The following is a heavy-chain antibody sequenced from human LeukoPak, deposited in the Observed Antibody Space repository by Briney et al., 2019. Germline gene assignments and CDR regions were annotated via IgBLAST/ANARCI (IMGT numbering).Heavy chain of an antibody. CDR2: INPNSGGT. CDR1: GHTFTGYY. CDR3: AREGYYDSSGQLPHY. J-gene: IGHJ4*02. Sequence: GASVKVSCKASGHTFTGYYMHWVRQAPGQGLEWMGWINPNSGGTNYAQKFQGRVTMTRDTSISTAYMDLSRLRSDDTAVYYCAREGYYDSSGQLPHYWGQGTLVTVSS. D-gene: IGHD3-22*01. V-gene: IGHV1-2*02.